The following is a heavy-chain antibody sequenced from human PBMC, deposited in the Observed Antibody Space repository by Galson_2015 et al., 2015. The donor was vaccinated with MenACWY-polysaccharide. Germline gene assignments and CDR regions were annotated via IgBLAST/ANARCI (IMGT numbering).Heavy chain of an antibody. CDR3: ARAVGAAHYFEY. J-gene: IGHJ4*02. CDR2: IKQDGSEQ. CDR1: GFTFSSSW. V-gene: IGHV3-7*04. Sequence: LSCAASGFTFSSSWMTWVRQAPGKGLEWVANIKQDGSEQYYVDSVKGRFTISRDNAKNSVYLQMNSLRAEDTAVYYCARAVGAAHYFEYWGQGTLVTVSS. D-gene: IGHD1-26*01.